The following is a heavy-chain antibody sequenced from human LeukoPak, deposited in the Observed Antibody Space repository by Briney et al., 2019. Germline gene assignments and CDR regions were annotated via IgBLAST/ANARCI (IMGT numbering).Heavy chain of an antibody. CDR2: IYYSGST. J-gene: IGHJ3*02. CDR1: GGSISSGGYY. CDR3: ARGYCSGGSCYNAFDI. D-gene: IGHD2-15*01. Sequence: SETLSLTCTVSGGSISSGGYYWSWIRQHPGKGLEWIGYIYYSGSTYYNPSLKSRVTISVDTSKNQFSLKLSSVTAADTAVYYCARGYCSGGSCYNAFDIWGQGTMVTVSS. V-gene: IGHV4-31*03.